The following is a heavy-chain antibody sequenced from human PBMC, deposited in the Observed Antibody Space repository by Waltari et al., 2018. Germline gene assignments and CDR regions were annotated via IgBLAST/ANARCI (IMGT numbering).Heavy chain of an antibody. Sequence: EVQLVESGGALVQPGGSLRLSCAASGFPFSNSWLSWVRQAPGKGLEWVANIKGNGGEEYYVDSVKGRFTISRDNAKNSLYLQMNSLRAEDTALYYCAREDGGDAFDIWGQGTMVTVSS. CDR3: AREDGGDAFDI. CDR1: GFPFSNSW. J-gene: IGHJ3*02. V-gene: IGHV3-7*01. CDR2: IKGNGGEE.